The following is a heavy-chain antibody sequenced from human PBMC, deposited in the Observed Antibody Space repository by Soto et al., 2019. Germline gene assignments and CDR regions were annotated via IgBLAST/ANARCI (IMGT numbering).Heavy chain of an antibody. CDR3: ATSRDCGGDCYPNAFDI. V-gene: IGHV1-24*01. CDR1: GYTLTELS. Sequence: ASVKVSCKVSGYTLTELSMHWVRQAPGKGLEWMGGFDPEDGETSYAQKFQGRVTMTEDTSTDTAYMELSSLRSEDTAVYYCATSRDCGGDCYPNAFDIWGQGTMVTVSS. D-gene: IGHD2-21*02. J-gene: IGHJ3*02. CDR2: FDPEDGET.